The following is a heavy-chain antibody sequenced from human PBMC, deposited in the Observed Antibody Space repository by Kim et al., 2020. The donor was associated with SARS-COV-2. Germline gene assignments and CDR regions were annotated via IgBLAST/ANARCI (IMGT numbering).Heavy chain of an antibody. J-gene: IGHJ4*02. Sequence: SVKVSCKASGGIFSTSGITWVRQAPGQGLKWMGRILPIFGSTNYAQKFQGRVTIIADESTSTAYMEMSSLTSEDTAVYYCASGGRTTEYFDYWGQGTLV. V-gene: IGHV1-69*13. CDR1: GGIFSTSG. CDR2: ILPIFGST. CDR3: ASGGRTTEYFDY. D-gene: IGHD1-7*01.